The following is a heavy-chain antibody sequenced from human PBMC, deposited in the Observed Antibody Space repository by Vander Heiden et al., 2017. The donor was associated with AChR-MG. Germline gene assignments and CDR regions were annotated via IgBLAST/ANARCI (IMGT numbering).Heavy chain of an antibody. Sequence: SCAASGFTFSSYGMHWVRQAPGKGLEWVAFIRYDGSNKYYADSVKGRFTISRDNSKNTLYLQMNSLRAEDTAVYYCAKVGGRATAILDYYYYGMDVWGQGTTVTVSS. CDR3: AKVGGRATAILDYYYYGMDV. J-gene: IGHJ6*02. V-gene: IGHV3-30*02. CDR1: GFTFSSYG. CDR2: IRYDGSNK. D-gene: IGHD1-26*01.